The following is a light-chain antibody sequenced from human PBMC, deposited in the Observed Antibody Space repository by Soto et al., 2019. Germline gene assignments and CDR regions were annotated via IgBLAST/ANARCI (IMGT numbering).Light chain of an antibody. CDR2: GAS. J-gene: IGKJ4*01. Sequence: EIVMTQSPATLFVSPGERATLSCRASQSVSNNLAWYQQKPGQAPRRLIYGASTRATGIPARFSGSGSGTEFTLTISSLQSEDFAVYYCQQYNNWPRLSFGGGTKVEIK. V-gene: IGKV3-15*01. CDR3: QQYNNWPRLS. CDR1: QSVSNN.